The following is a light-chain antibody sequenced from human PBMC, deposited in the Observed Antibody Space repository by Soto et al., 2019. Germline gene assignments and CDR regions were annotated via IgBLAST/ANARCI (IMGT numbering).Light chain of an antibody. V-gene: IGLV2-23*01. CDR1: SSDVGSYNL. J-gene: IGLJ2*01. Sequence: QSALTQPASVSGSPGQSITISCTGTSSDVGSYNLVSWYQQHPGKAPKLMIYEGSKRPSGVSNRFSGSKSGNTASLTISGLDAEDEVDYYCCSYAGSSTLVVFGGRTKVTVL. CDR2: EGS. CDR3: CSYAGSSTLVV.